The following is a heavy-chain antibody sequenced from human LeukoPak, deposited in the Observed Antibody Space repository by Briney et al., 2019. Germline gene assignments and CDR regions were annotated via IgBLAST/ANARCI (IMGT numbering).Heavy chain of an antibody. D-gene: IGHD3-22*01. V-gene: IGHV1-18*01. CDR1: GYTFTSYG. CDR3: ERDGDSSGYYYYYYYMDV. Sequence: ASVKVSCKASGYTFTSYGISWVRQAPGQGREWMGWISAYNGNTNYAQKLHGGGTMTKDPPTSTSYMELRILRSGDTRGIYCERDGDSSGYYYYYYYMDVWGKGTTVTVSS. CDR2: ISAYNGNT. J-gene: IGHJ6*03.